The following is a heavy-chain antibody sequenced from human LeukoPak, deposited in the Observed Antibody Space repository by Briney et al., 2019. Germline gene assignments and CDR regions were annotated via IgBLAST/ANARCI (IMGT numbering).Heavy chain of an antibody. CDR2: INYSGST. Sequence: PSETLSLTCTVSVGSISSYYWSWIRPPPGKGLEWVGYINYSGSTNYNPSLKSRVTISVDTSRNQFSLKLSSVTAADTAVYYCARATRRDGYNLDYWGQGTLVTVSS. CDR3: ARATRRDGYNLDY. CDR1: VGSISSYY. J-gene: IGHJ4*02. V-gene: IGHV4-59*01. D-gene: IGHD5-24*01.